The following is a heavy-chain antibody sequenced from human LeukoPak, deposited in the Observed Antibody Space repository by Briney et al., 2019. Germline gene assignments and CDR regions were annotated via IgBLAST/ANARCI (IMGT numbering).Heavy chain of an antibody. D-gene: IGHD6-19*01. V-gene: IGHV3-30*18. CDR2: ISDDGTTT. J-gene: IGHJ3*02. Sequence: GGSLRLSCEASGFTFSYYGIHWVRQPPDKGLEWAAVISDDGTTTFYADSVNGRITISRDNSKNTLYLQMNSLRADDTAVYYCAKDQGSGWFGGFDIWGQGTMVTVSS. CDR1: GFTFSYYG. CDR3: AKDQGSGWFGGFDI.